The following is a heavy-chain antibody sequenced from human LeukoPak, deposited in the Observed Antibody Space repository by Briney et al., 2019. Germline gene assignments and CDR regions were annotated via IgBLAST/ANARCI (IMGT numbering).Heavy chain of an antibody. D-gene: IGHD4-17*01. J-gene: IGHJ4*02. CDR2: IPYDGSDK. V-gene: IGHV3-30*02. Sequence: GGSLRLSCAASIFSFSTFGFHWVLQAPGKGLEWVAFIPYDGSDKYYADSVKGRFTVSRDNSKNTLYLHMNSLRVEDTAVYYCAKGLGDYDDFRLGFWGQGTLVTVSS. CDR3: AKGLGDYDDFRLGF. CDR1: IFSFSTFG.